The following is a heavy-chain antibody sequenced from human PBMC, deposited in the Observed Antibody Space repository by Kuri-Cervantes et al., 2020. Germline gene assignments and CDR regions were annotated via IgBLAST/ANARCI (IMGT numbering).Heavy chain of an antibody. CDR1: GFTFSSYW. Sequence: GESLKISCAASGFTFSSYWMSWVRQAPGKGLEWVANIKQDGSEKYYADSVKGRFTISRDNAKNSLSLQMNSLRAEDTAVYFCARGITIFGVGAFGLYYFDYWGQGTLVTVSS. CDR2: IKQDGSEK. V-gene: IGHV3-7*04. D-gene: IGHD3-3*01. CDR3: ARGITIFGVGAFGLYYFDY. J-gene: IGHJ4*02.